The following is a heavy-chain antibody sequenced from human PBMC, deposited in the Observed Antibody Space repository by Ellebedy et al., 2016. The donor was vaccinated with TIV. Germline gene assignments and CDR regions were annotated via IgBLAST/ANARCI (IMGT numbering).Heavy chain of an antibody. Sequence: MPSETQSLTCTVSGGSISGYYWSWLRQSPGKGLEWIGYIYYTGSTNYNPSLKSRVTISLDSSKNRFSLKVNSLTAADPAVYYCARVRGVGFGMQLWTFDYWGRGTQVAVSS. V-gene: IGHV4-59*01. CDR3: ARVRGVGFGMQLWTFDY. J-gene: IGHJ4*02. CDR2: IYYTGST. D-gene: IGHD5-18*01. CDR1: GGSISGYY.